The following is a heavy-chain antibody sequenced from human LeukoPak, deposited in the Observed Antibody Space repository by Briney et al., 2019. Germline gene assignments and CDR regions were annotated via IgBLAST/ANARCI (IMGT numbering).Heavy chain of an antibody. CDR3: AREGRDGYNSGGFDY. J-gene: IGHJ4*02. CDR2: ISSSGSTI. Sequence: PGGSLRLSCAASGFTFSSYEMNWVRQAPGKGLEWVSYISSSGSTIYYADSVKGRFTISRDNAKNSLYLQMNSLRAEDTAVYYCAREGRDGYNSGGFDYWGQGTLVTVSS. V-gene: IGHV3-48*03. CDR1: GFTFSSYE. D-gene: IGHD5-24*01.